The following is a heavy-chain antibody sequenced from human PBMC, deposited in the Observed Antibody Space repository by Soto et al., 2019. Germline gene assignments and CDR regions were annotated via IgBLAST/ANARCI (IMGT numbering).Heavy chain of an antibody. CDR3: ARQTFSRGHY. Sequence: EVQLLESGGGLVQPGGSLRLSCAASGFTFSSYDMSWVRQAPGKGLEWVSGLTGGGGITYYADSVRGRFTISRDNSKNTLFLQMNGLRVDDTAIYYCARQTFSRGHYWGQGTLVSVSS. CDR1: GFTFSSYD. V-gene: IGHV3-23*01. CDR2: LTGGGGIT. D-gene: IGHD3-10*01. J-gene: IGHJ4*02.